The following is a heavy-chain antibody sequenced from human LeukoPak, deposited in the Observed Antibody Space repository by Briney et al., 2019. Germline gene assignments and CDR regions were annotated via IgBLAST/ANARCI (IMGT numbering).Heavy chain of an antibody. CDR2: IGSSGSYV. CDR3: ASEYCTSTSCSTLGPDDAFDM. J-gene: IGHJ3*02. Sequence: GGSVRLSCAASGFAFSSYTMNWVRQAPGKGLQWVSSIGSSGSYVYYADSVRGRFTLSRDNAKNSMYLQMHSLGAEDTAVYFCASEYCTSTSCSTLGPDDAFDMWGQGTMVTVSS. CDR1: GFAFSSYT. V-gene: IGHV3-21*01. D-gene: IGHD2-2*01.